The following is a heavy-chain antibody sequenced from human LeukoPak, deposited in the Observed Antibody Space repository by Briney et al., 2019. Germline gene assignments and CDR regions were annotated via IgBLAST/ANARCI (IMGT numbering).Heavy chain of an antibody. D-gene: IGHD3-22*01. CDR2: IKSKTDGGTT. Sequence: GGSLRLSCAASGFTFSNAWMSWVRQAPGKGLEWVGRIKSKTDGGTTDYAAPVKGRFTISRDDSKNTLYLQMNSLKTEDTAVYYCTTLDNYYDSSGRDYWGQGTLVTVSS. V-gene: IGHV3-15*01. J-gene: IGHJ4*02. CDR1: GFTFSNAW. CDR3: TTLDNYYDSSGRDY.